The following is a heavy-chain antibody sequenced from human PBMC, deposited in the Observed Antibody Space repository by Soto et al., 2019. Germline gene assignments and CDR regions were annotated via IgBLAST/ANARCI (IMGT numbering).Heavy chain of an antibody. Sequence: SETLSLTCTVSGGSISSGGYYWSWIRQHPGKGLEWIGYIYYSGSTYYNPSLKSRVTISVDTSKNQFSLKLSSVTAADTAVYYCARDRNIVHLYYYGMDVWGQGTTVTVSS. J-gene: IGHJ6*02. CDR1: GGSISSGGYY. V-gene: IGHV4-31*02. CDR3: ARDRNIVHLYYYGMDV. D-gene: IGHD2-8*01. CDR2: IYYSGST.